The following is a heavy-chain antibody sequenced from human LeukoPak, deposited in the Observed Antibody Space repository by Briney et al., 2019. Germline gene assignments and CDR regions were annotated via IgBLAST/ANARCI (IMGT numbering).Heavy chain of an antibody. CDR2: ISYDGSNR. D-gene: IGHD3-3*01. CDR3: ANDDFWSGYYSPFDY. CDR1: GFTFSSYG. V-gene: IGHV3-30*18. Sequence: GGSLRLSCAASGFTFSSYGMHWVRQAPGKGLEWVAVISYDGSNRYYADSVKGRFTISRDNSKNTLYLQMNSLRAEDTAVYYCANDDFWSGYYSPFDYWGQGTLVTVSS. J-gene: IGHJ4*02.